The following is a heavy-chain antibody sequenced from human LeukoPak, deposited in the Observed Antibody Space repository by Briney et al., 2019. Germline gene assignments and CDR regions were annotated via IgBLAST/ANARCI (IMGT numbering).Heavy chain of an antibody. CDR3: ARDNSQGDSAWWFDP. Sequence: ASVKVSCKASGYTFTGYYMHWVRQAPGQGLEWMGMINPSGDNTWYAQKFQGRVTMTRDMATSTDYMEVSSLKSEDTAVYYCARDNSQGDSAWWFDPWGQGTLVTVSS. V-gene: IGHV1-46*01. CDR1: GYTFTGYY. D-gene: IGHD1-26*01. CDR2: INPSGDNT. J-gene: IGHJ5*02.